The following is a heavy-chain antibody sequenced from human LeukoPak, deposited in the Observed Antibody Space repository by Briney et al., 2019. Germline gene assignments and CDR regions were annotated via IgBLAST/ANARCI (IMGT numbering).Heavy chain of an antibody. CDR2: ISYDGSNK. Sequence: GGSLRLSCTASGFTFSSYGMHWVRQAPGKGLEWVAVISYDGSNKYYADSAKGRFTISRDNSKNTLYLQMNSLRAEDTAVYYCAKGGSYFHYYYGMDVWGQGTTVTVSS. CDR1: GFTFSSYG. J-gene: IGHJ6*02. V-gene: IGHV3-30*18. CDR3: AKGGSYFHYYYGMDV. D-gene: IGHD1-26*01.